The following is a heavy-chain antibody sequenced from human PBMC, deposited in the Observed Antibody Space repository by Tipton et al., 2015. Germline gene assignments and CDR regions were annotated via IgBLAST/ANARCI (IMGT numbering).Heavy chain of an antibody. CDR2: MYYSGST. Sequence: TLSLTCTVSGGSINTNNYYWGWIRQPPGKGLEFIGSMYYSGSTYYNPSLESRVTMSVDTSKNLFSLRLGSVTAADTAVYYCTRAVHWLARGYNWFDPWGQGTLGHRLL. J-gene: IGHJ5*02. V-gene: IGHV4-39*07. CDR3: TRAVHWLARGYNWFDP. D-gene: IGHD6-19*01. CDR1: GGSINTNNYY.